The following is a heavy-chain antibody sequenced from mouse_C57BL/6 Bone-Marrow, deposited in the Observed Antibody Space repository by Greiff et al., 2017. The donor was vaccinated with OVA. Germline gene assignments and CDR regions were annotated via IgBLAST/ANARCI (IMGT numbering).Heavy chain of an antibody. V-gene: IGHV1-72*01. J-gene: IGHJ3*01. D-gene: IGHD2-4*01. CDR1: GYTFTSYW. CDR3: AIYYDYDEGFAY. Sequence: VKLVESGAELVKPGASVKLSCKASGYTFTSYWMHWVKQRPGRGLEWIGRIDPNSGGTKYNEKFKSKATLTVDKPSSTAYMQLSSLTSEDSAVYYCAIYYDYDEGFAYWGQGTLVTVSA. CDR2: IDPNSGGT.